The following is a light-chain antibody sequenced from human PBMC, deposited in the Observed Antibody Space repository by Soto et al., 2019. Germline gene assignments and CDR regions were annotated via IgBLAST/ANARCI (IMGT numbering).Light chain of an antibody. Sequence: EIVMTQSPATLSVSPGERATLSCRASQSVSNNYLAWYQQKPGQAPRLLIYGASNRASGVPVRFSGSGSGTDFTLTITRLEPEDFALYYCQQYGGSPITFGLGTRLEIK. CDR2: GAS. J-gene: IGKJ5*01. V-gene: IGKV3-20*01. CDR3: QQYGGSPIT. CDR1: QSVSNNY.